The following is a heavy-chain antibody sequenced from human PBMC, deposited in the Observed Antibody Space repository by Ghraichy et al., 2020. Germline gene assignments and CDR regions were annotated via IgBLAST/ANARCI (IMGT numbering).Heavy chain of an antibody. Sequence: SETLSLTCAVYGGSFSGYYWSWIRQPPGKGLEWIGEINHSGSTNYNPSLKSRVTISVDTSKNQFSLKLSSVTAADTAVYYCARGRHDFWSGYYYITPFDYWGQGTLVTVSS. V-gene: IGHV4-34*01. D-gene: IGHD3-3*01. CDR1: GGSFSGYY. CDR2: INHSGST. CDR3: ARGRHDFWSGYYYITPFDY. J-gene: IGHJ4*02.